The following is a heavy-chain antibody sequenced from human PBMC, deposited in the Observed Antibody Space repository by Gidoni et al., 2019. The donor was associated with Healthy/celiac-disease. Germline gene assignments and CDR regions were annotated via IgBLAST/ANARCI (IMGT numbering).Heavy chain of an antibody. J-gene: IGHJ4*02. CDR3: TTGGSPKTYYDFWSGYHPEPEDDY. V-gene: IGHV3-15*01. CDR1: GFTFSNAW. CDR2: IKSKTDGGTT. Sequence: EVQLVESGGGLVKPGGSLRLSCAASGFTFSNAWMSWVRQAPGKGLEWVGRIKSKTDGGTTDYAAPVKGRFTISRDDSKNTLYLQMNSLKTEDTAVYYCTTGGSPKTYYDFWSGYHPEPEDDYWGQGTLVTVSS. D-gene: IGHD3-3*01.